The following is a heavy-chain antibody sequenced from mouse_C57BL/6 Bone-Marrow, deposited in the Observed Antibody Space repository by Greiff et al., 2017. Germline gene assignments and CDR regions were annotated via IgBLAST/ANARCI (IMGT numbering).Heavy chain of an antibody. CDR1: GYTFTSYW. CDR2: INPSNGGT. CDR3: ARSGIYDSNYAMDY. V-gene: IGHV1-53*01. Sequence: QVQLQQPGPELVKPSPSLKLSCTVSGYTFTSYWIHWVKQRPGQGLEWIGNINPSNGGTNYNEMFTSKATLTVDKSSSTASMQLSSLTAEDSAVYYCARSGIYDSNYAMDYGGQGTSVTVSS. D-gene: IGHD2-4*01. J-gene: IGHJ4*01.